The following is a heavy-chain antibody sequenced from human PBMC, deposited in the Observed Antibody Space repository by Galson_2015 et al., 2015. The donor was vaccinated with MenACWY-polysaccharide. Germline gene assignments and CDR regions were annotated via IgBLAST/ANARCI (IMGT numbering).Heavy chain of an antibody. V-gene: IGHV7-4-1*02. CDR2: INTNTGNP. CDR3: VRDPKRTSTTVPRGRLDY. J-gene: IGHJ4*02. CDR1: GFTFTSYA. Sequence: SVKVSCKASGFTFTSYAINWVRQAPGQGLEWLGWINTNTGNPTYAQGFTGRFVFSLDTSVSTTYLHISSLKAEDTAVYYCVRDPKRTSTTVPRGRLDYGGQGTLVTVSS. D-gene: IGHD4-17*01.